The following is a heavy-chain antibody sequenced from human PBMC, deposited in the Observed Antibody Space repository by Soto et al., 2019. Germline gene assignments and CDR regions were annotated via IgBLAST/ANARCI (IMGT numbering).Heavy chain of an antibody. Sequence: QVQLQQWGAGLLKPSETLSLICAVYGGSFSDYYWSWIRQPPGKGLEWIGEINHSGSTNYKPSLKSRVTISVDTSKNQFSLKLSSVTAADTAVYYCARRSPGYCSSVNCLWYYMDVWGKGTTVIVSS. CDR3: ARRSPGYCSSVNCLWYYMDV. CDR1: GGSFSDYY. D-gene: IGHD2-2*01. CDR2: INHSGST. V-gene: IGHV4-34*01. J-gene: IGHJ6*03.